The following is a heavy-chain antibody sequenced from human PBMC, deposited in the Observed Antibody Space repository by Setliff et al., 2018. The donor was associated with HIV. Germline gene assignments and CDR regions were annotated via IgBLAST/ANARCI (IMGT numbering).Heavy chain of an antibody. D-gene: IGHD3-22*01. V-gene: IGHV4-4*07. CDR3: AKVRLTMIMMVDYFDQ. J-gene: IGHJ4*02. Sequence: LSLTCSVSGGPISNFYWSWIRQPPGKGLEWVGHIYSTGDTNYNPSLKSRVTLSADTSKNQLSQSLTSVTAADTAVYYCAKVRLTMIMMVDYFDQWGQGTLVTVSS. CDR2: IYSTGDT. CDR1: GGPISNFY.